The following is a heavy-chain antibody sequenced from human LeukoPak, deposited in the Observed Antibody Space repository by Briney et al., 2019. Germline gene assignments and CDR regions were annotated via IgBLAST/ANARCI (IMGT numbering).Heavy chain of an antibody. J-gene: IGHJ4*02. CDR1: GHSFTSYW. CDR3: ARGYCSSTSCYSTAIDY. Sequence: GESLKISCKGSGHSFTSYWIGWVRQAPGKGLEYVSAISSNGGSTYYANSVKGRFTISRDNSKNTLYLQMGSLRAEDMAVYYCARGYCSSTSCYSTAIDYWGQGTLVTVSS. D-gene: IGHD2-2*01. CDR2: ISSNGGST. V-gene: IGHV3-64*01.